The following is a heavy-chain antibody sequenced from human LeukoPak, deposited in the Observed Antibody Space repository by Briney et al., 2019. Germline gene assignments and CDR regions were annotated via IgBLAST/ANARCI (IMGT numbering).Heavy chain of an antibody. J-gene: IGHJ4*02. CDR3: ARPVGTTVSVDY. Sequence: GGPLRLPCAASGFPLSRHWIHWLRHAPGKGLVRASVISPDGSTTNDAEPVKGRFTISRDNAKNTLYLQMYSLRAEDTAVYYCARPVGTTVSVDYWGQGTLVTVSS. V-gene: IGHV3-74*01. CDR1: GFPLSRHW. D-gene: IGHD1-26*01. CDR2: ISPDGSTT.